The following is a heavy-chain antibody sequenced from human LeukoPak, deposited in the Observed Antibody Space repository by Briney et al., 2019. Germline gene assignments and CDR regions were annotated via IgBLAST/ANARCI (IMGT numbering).Heavy chain of an antibody. D-gene: IGHD6-13*01. CDR3: ARDGTSSWYSGLVPF. CDR1: GYTFTDYY. J-gene: IGHJ4*02. CDR2: INPNSGGT. V-gene: IGHV1-2*02. Sequence: GASVKVTCKASGYTFTDYYMHWVRQAPGQGLGWMGWINPNSGGTNYAQKFQGRVTMTRDTSISTAYMELSRLRSDDTAVYYCARDGTSSWYSGLVPFWGQGTLVTVSS.